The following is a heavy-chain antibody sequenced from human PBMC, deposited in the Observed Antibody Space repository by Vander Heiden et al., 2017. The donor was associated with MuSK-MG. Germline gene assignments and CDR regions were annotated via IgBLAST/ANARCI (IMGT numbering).Heavy chain of an antibody. CDR1: GDSINSDDFY. CDR3: ARWFNNNWYVGS. J-gene: IGHJ5*02. Sequence: QLQLHESGPGLVKPSETLSLTCSDSGDSINSDDFYWGWIRQSAGKGLEWIGTIYYSGITYYNPSLKSRVTMSVDTSKNHFSLKLTSVTAADTAVYFCARWFNNNWYVGSWGQGTLVTVSS. CDR2: IYYSGIT. D-gene: IGHD1-1*01. V-gene: IGHV4-39*02.